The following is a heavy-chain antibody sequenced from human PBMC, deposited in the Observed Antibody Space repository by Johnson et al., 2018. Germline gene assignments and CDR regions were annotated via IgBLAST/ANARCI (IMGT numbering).Heavy chain of an antibody. D-gene: IGHD6-13*01. Sequence: VQLVQAGGGLVEPGGSLRLSCAASGFAFSHYWMNWVRQAPGKGLEWEANIQLDGSEKYYVDSVKGRFTISRDNAKNSLYLHMNSPGAEDTAVYYCARHKEPGTHPAEYFQHWGQGTLVTVSS. V-gene: IGHV3-7*01. CDR3: ARHKEPGTHPAEYFQH. J-gene: IGHJ1*01. CDR1: GFAFSHYW. CDR2: IQLDGSEK.